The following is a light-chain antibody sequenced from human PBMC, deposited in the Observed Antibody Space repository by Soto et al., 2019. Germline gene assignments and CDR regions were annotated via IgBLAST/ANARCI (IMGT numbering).Light chain of an antibody. CDR1: SSNIGSNY. CDR2: RNN. Sequence: QPVLTQPPSASGTPGQRVTISCSGSSSNIGSNYVYCYQQLPGTAPQVLIYRNNQRPSGVPDRFSGSKSGTSASLAITGLRADDEAVYYCQSSDNSLPGLVIFGGGTKLTVL. CDR3: QSSDNSLPGLVI. J-gene: IGLJ2*01. V-gene: IGLV1-47*01.